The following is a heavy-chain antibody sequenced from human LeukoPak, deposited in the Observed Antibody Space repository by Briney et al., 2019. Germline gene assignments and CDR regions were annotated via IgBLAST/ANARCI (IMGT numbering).Heavy chain of an antibody. CDR2: ISSSGSGGNT. Sequence: GGSLRLSCAASGFTFSSYAMSWARQAPGKGLEWVSGISSSGSGGNTYYADSVKGRFTISRDNAKNSLYLQMNSLRDEDTAVYYCARDRRDGYNFDYWGQGTLVTVSS. CDR1: GFTFSSYA. CDR3: ARDRRDGYNFDY. V-gene: IGHV3-23*01. J-gene: IGHJ4*02. D-gene: IGHD5-24*01.